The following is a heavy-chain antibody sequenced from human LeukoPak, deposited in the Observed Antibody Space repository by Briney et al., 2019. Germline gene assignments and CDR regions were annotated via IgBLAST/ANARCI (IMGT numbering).Heavy chain of an antibody. CDR1: GYSFSTYW. Sequence: GESLKISCKGSGYSFSTYWIGWVRQMPGKGLEWMGFIYPGDSDTTYSPSFQGQVTISADKSISTAYLQWSSLKASDTAIYYCARAYQRDYFDYWGQGTLVTVSS. V-gene: IGHV5-51*01. CDR2: IYPGDSDT. CDR3: ARAYQRDYFDY. D-gene: IGHD2-2*01. J-gene: IGHJ4*02.